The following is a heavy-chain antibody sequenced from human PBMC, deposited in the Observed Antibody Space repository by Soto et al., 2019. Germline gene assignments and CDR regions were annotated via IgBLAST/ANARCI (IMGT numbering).Heavy chain of an antibody. CDR1: GGSISRSSYF. D-gene: IGHD3-22*01. Sequence: SETLSLTCTVSGGSISRSSYFWGWIRQPPGEGLEWIGNIYYSGSTYYNPSLKSRVTISVDTSKNQFSLKLSSVAAADTAVYYCARGPYYYDSSGPWGYFDLWGRGTLVTVSS. CDR2: IYYSGST. J-gene: IGHJ2*01. CDR3: ARGPYYYDSSGPWGYFDL. V-gene: IGHV4-39*01.